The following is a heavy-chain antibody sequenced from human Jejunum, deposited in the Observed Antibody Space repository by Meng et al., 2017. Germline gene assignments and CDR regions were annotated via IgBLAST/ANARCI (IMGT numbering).Heavy chain of an antibody. V-gene: IGHV1-2*06. CDR1: GYSFTAFH. J-gene: IGHJ4*02. CDR2: FNPSSGDT. D-gene: IGHD6-19*01. Sequence: QVQLEQSWVEVKKSGASVRVSCKASGYSFTAFHLHWVRQAAGQGLEWMGRFNPSSGDTKFGPKFHGRVTMTRDTSTTTAYMDLTSLTSDDTAVYYCARDLAVAGLGAAYWGQGTLVTASS. CDR3: ARDLAVAGLGAAY.